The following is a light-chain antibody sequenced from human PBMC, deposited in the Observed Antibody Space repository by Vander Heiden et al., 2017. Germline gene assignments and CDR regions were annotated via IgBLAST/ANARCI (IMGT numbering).Light chain of an antibody. CDR3: SSYSTSTTLVV. Sequence: SSLTQPAPVSRSPGQSIPVPCTGTSSDVGGNYFVSCYQQHPGKAPKLIIYEVSNRPSGVSNRFSGSESGHRASLNISGPRAEDEADYYCSSYSTSTTLVVFGGGTKLTVL. V-gene: IGLV2-14*01. CDR2: EVS. CDR1: SSDVGGNYF. J-gene: IGLJ2*01.